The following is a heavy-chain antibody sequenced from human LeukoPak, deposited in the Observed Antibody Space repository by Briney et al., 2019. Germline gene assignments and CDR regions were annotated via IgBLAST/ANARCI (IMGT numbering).Heavy chain of an antibody. Sequence: ASVKVSCKASGYTFTSHGISWVRQAPGHGLEWRGGISAYNGNTNYAQKFQARLTLTTDTSTSTAYMELRSLRSDDTAVYFCARTSMVCGVDIEQNWFDLWGQGTRVTVSS. CDR2: ISAYNGNT. V-gene: IGHV1-18*01. J-gene: IGHJ5*02. D-gene: IGHD3-10*01. CDR3: ARTSMVCGVDIEQNWFDL. CDR1: GYTFTSHG.